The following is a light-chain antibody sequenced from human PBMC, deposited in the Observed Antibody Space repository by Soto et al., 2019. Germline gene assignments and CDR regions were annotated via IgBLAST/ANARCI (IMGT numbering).Light chain of an antibody. CDR1: QSIDKY. J-gene: IGKJ4*01. CDR3: QQSYSTPSLT. Sequence: DIPLPQSLSSLSGSFGERVDIXCSASQSIDKYLNWYQQKPGKGPNLLIYAASNLRTGVPSRFSGSGSGTDFTLTISSLLPEDFATYFCQQSYSTPSLTFGGGTKVDIK. V-gene: IGKV1-39*01. CDR2: AAS.